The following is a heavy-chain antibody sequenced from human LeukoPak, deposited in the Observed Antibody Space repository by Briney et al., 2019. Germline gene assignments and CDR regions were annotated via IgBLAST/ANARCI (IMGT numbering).Heavy chain of an antibody. V-gene: IGHV1-2*02. Sequence: ASVKVSCKASGYTFTGNYMHWVRQAPGQGLEWMAWVNPDSGGTIYAQKFQGRVTVTRDTSFSTAYMALSRLRSDDTAVYYCARSKGISTSLEGFDIWGQGTMVTVSS. CDR1: GYTFTGNY. J-gene: IGHJ3*02. D-gene: IGHD2-2*01. CDR2: VNPDSGGT. CDR3: ARSKGISTSLEGFDI.